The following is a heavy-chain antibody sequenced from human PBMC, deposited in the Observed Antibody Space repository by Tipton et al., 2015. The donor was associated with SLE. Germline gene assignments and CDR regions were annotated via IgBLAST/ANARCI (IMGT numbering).Heavy chain of an antibody. J-gene: IGHJ4*02. CDR1: GYTFTSYA. V-gene: IGHV7-4-1*02. Sequence: QSGAEVKKPGAPVKVSCKASGYTFTSYAMNWVRQAPGQGLEWMGWINTNTGNPTYAQGFTGRFVFSLDTSVSTAYLQISSLKAEDTAVYYCAREEIGAVAHYFDYWGQGTLVTVSS. D-gene: IGHD6-19*01. CDR3: AREEIGAVAHYFDY. CDR2: INTNTGNP.